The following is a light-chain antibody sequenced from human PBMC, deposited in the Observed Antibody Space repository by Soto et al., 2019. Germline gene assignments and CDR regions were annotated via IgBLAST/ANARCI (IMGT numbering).Light chain of an antibody. V-gene: IGKV1-39*01. J-gene: IGKJ1*01. CDR1: KSISLY. Sequence: DIQMTQSPSSLSASLGDRVTVTXRASKSISLYLNWYQQEPGXAPKXXXDAXSSLQRGVPSRLSGSGSGTDFTLTISSLQPEDFATYYCQQSYSTTRAFGQGTKVDIK. CDR3: QQSYSTTRA. CDR2: AXS.